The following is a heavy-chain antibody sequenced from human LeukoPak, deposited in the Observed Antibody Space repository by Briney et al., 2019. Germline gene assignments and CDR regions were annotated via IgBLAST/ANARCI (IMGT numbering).Heavy chain of an antibody. J-gene: IGHJ4*02. CDR2: ISTRDNTI. D-gene: IGHD4-23*01. CDR3: ARGARWAYYFDY. V-gene: IGHV3-11*01. CDR1: GFTFSDYY. Sequence: GGSLRLSCTASGFTFSDYYMSWIRQTPGKGLEWLSYISTRDNTIQYADSVKGRFTISRDNANNSVFLQMNNLRAEGSAIYYCARGARWAYYFDYWGQGSLVTVSS.